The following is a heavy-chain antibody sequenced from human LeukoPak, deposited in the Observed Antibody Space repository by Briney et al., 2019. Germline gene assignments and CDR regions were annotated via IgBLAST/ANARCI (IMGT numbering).Heavy chain of an antibody. CDR1: GFTFTTYS. J-gene: IGHJ4*02. Sequence: GGSLRLSCAASGFTFTTYSMSWVRQAPGKGLEWVSSIYGSGGRVFQADSVKGRFTISRDNSKNTLYLQMNSLRVEDTAVYYCAKDVAPDSGWDLDYWGRGTLVTVSS. D-gene: IGHD6-19*01. CDR3: AKDVAPDSGWDLDY. CDR2: IYGSGGRV. V-gene: IGHV3-23*01.